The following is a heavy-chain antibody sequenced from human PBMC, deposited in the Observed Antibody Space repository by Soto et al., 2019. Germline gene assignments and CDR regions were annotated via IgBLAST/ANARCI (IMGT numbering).Heavy chain of an antibody. CDR1: GGSINYNSYY. CDR2: IFYTGTT. D-gene: IGHD2-2*01. V-gene: IGHV4-39*02. J-gene: IGHJ5*02. Sequence: KPSETLSLTCSVSGGSINYNSYYWGWIRQPPGKGLEWVGGIFYTGTTYYSPSLKDRVTISVDTSKNSFSFNLTSVTAADTAVYFCARLVVVAPVANAWGQGTLVTVSS. CDR3: ARLVVVAPVANA.